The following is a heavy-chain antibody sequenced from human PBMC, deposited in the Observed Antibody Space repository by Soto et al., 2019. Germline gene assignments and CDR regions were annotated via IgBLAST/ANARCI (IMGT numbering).Heavy chain of an antibody. CDR3: TRGGNYYFDY. Sequence: EVQLVEAGGGLVQPGGSLRLSCAASGFTFITSWIHWVRQAPGKGLVWVSRINGDGGTINYADSVKGRFTISRDNAKNTVYLQMNSLSADDTDVYYCTRGGNYYFDYWGQGTLVTVSS. J-gene: IGHJ4*02. CDR2: INGDGGTI. V-gene: IGHV3-74*01. CDR1: GFTFITSW. D-gene: IGHD1-7*01.